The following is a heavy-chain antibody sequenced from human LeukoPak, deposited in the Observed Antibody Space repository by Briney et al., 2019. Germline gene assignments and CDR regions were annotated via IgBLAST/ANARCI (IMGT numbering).Heavy chain of an antibody. Sequence: GGSLRLSCAASGFTFNSYEMNWVRQAPGKGLEWVSYISSSGSTMYYADSVRGRLTISRENAKNLLYLEVNSLRAEDTAVYYCAKRYCSSTSCTLDYWGQGTLVIVSS. J-gene: IGHJ4*02. V-gene: IGHV3-48*03. D-gene: IGHD2-2*01. CDR2: ISSSGSTM. CDR3: AKRYCSSTSCTLDY. CDR1: GFTFNSYE.